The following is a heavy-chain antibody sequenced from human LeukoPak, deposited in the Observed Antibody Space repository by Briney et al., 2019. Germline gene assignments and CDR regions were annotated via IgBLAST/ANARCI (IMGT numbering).Heavy chain of an antibody. D-gene: IGHD3-10*01. Sequence: GGSLTLSCATSGFSFSSYWMSWVRQAPGKGLEWMAKIKQDGSETYHVDSGKGRFTISRDNAKNSVYLQMNSLRAEDTAVYYCVRDYYSGYWGQGTLVTVSS. CDR1: GFSFSSYW. V-gene: IGHV3-7*05. J-gene: IGHJ4*02. CDR2: IKQDGSET. CDR3: VRDYYSGY.